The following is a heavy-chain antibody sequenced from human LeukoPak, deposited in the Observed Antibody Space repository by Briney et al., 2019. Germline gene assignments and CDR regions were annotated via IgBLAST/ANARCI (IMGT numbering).Heavy chain of an antibody. Sequence: PGGSLRLSCAASGFTFSSYAMSWVRQAPGKGLEWVAGISDSGGRTNYADSVKGRFTISRDIAKNTLYLQMNSLRAEDTAVYFCAKRGVVIRVILVGFHKEAYYFDSWGQGALVTVSS. V-gene: IGHV3-23*01. CDR2: ISDSGGRT. CDR3: AKRGVVIRVILVGFHKEAYYFDS. J-gene: IGHJ4*02. CDR1: GFTFSSYA. D-gene: IGHD3-22*01.